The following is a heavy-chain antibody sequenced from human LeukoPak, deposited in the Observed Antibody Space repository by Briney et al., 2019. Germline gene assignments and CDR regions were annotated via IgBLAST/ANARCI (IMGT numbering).Heavy chain of an antibody. CDR3: ARVQDSSGYYWFDP. Sequence: SQTLSLTCAVSGDSVSSNSAAWNWIRQSPSRGLEWLGRTYYRSKWYNDYAVSVKSRITINPDTSKNQFSLQLNSVTPEDTAVYYCARVQDSSGYYWFDPWGQGTLVTVSS. J-gene: IGHJ5*02. V-gene: IGHV6-1*01. D-gene: IGHD3-22*01. CDR2: TYYRSKWYN. CDR1: GDSVSSNSAA.